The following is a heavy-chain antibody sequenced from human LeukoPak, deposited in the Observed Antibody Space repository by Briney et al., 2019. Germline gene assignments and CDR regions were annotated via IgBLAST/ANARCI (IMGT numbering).Heavy chain of an antibody. D-gene: IGHD3-10*01. CDR1: GFTFSSYA. V-gene: IGHV3-30-3*02. CDR3: GKLFYSSGMYHFDY. J-gene: IGHJ4*02. Sequence: PGGSLRLSCAASGFTFSSYAMHWVRQAPGKGLEWVAVISYDGSNKYYADSVKGRFTISRDNSKNTLYLQMSSLRAEDTAVFYCGKLFYSSGMYHFDYWGQGTLVTVSS. CDR2: ISYDGSNK.